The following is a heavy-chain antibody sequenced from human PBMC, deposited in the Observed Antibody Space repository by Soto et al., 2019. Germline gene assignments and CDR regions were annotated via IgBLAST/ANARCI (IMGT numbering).Heavy chain of an antibody. Sequence: GGSLRLSCAASGFIFNTYAMSWVRQAPGKGLEWVSSISGSGGTTYYADSVKGRFTISRDNSENTLYLQMNSLRAEDTAVYYCAKDIAYTYGYVGDYWGQGTLVTVSS. CDR1: GFIFNTYA. J-gene: IGHJ4*02. D-gene: IGHD5-18*01. CDR3: AKDIAYTYGYVGDY. CDR2: ISGSGGTT. V-gene: IGHV3-23*01.